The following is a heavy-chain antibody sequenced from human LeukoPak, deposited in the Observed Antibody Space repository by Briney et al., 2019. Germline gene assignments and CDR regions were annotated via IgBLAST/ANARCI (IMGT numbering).Heavy chain of an antibody. CDR2: ISWNSGSI. CDR1: GFTFDDYA. J-gene: IGHJ4*02. Sequence: PGRSLRLSCAASGFTFDDYAMHWVRQAPGKGLEWVSGISWNSGSIGYADSVKGRFTISRDNAKNSLYLQMNSLRAEDTALYYCAKDIGGYSNTFDYWGQGTLVTVSS. V-gene: IGHV3-9*01. D-gene: IGHD5-12*01. CDR3: AKDIGGYSNTFDY.